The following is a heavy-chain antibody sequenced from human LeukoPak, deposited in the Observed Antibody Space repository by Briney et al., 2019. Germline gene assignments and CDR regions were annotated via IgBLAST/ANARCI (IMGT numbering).Heavy chain of an antibody. D-gene: IGHD3-10*01. CDR2: VKSKTDGGTT. J-gene: IGHJ4*02. CDR3: TTDVDFGFE. CDR1: GFTFSNAW. V-gene: IGHV3-15*07. Sequence: GGSLRLSCAASGFTFSNAWMNWVRQAPGKGLDWVGRVKSKTDGGTTDYAAPVKGRFTISRDDSKNMMYLQMNSLRAEDTAIYYCTTDVDFGFEWGQGTLVTVSS.